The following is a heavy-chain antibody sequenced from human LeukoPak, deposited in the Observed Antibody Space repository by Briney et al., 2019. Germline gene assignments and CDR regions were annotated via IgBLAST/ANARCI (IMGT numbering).Heavy chain of an antibody. Sequence: GGSLRLSCVVSGFTFSRSWMSWVRQAPGKGLEWVAKIKQDGSEKNYVDSVKGRFTISRDNAKNSLDLQMNSLTVEDTAVYYCTREDHSNYNYWGQGTLVTVSS. V-gene: IGHV3-7*03. J-gene: IGHJ4*02. D-gene: IGHD4-11*01. CDR2: IKQDGSEK. CDR1: GFTFSRSW. CDR3: TREDHSNYNY.